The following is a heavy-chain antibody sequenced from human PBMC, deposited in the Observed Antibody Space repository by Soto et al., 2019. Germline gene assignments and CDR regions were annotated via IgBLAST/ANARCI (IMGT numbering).Heavy chain of an antibody. CDR2: IDPSDSYT. D-gene: IGHD4-17*01. V-gene: IGHV5-10-1*01. CDR3: AREFGAVTTMGGMDV. Sequence: GESLKISCKGSGYSFTSYWISWVRQMPGKGLEWMGRIDPSDSYTNYSPSFQGHVTISADKSLSTAYLQWSSLKASDTAMYYGAREFGAVTTMGGMDVWGQGTTVTVSS. CDR1: GYSFTSYW. J-gene: IGHJ6*02.